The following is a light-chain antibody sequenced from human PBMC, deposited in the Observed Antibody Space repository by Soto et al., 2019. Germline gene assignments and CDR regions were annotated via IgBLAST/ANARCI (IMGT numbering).Light chain of an antibody. J-gene: IGKJ1*01. CDR1: QSVSGW. Sequence: DIQMTQSPSTLSASVGDTVTVTCRASQSVSGWLAWYQQKPGEAPKLLIYDASALPRGVPSRFSGSGSGTKFTLPIASLQPNDFPTHYSQQHDTFSGAFGRGTKVDIK. CDR3: QQHDTFSGA. CDR2: DAS. V-gene: IGKV1-5*01.